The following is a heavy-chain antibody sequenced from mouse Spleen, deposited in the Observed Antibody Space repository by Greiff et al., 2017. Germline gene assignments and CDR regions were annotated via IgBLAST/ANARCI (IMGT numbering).Heavy chain of an antibody. J-gene: IGHJ1*03. Sequence: VQLQQSGPELVKPGASVKIPCKASGYTFTDYNMDWVKQSHGKSLEWIGDINPNNGGTIYNQKFKGKATLTVDKSSSTAYMELRSLTSEDTAVYYCARYGSSLYWYFDVWGTGTTVTVSS. V-gene: IGHV1-18*01. CDR3: ARYGSSLYWYFDV. D-gene: IGHD1-1*01. CDR1: GYTFTDYN. CDR2: INPNNGGT.